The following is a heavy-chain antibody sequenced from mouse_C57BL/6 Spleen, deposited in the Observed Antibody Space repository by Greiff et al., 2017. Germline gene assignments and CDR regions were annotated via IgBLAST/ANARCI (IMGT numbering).Heavy chain of an antibody. V-gene: IGHV1-50*01. Sequence: QVQLQQPGAELVKPGASVKLSCKASGYTFTSYWMQWVKQRPGQGLEWIGEIDPSDSYTNYNQKFKGKATLTVDTSSSTAYMQLSSLTSEDSAVYYCSRLEPPFTHGYAMYYWGQGTSVTVSS. CDR3: SRLEPPFTHGYAMYY. CDR2: IDPSDSYT. J-gene: IGHJ4*01. CDR1: GYTFTSYW.